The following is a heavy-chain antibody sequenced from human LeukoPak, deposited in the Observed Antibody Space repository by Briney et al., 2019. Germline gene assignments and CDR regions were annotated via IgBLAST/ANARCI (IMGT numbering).Heavy chain of an antibody. CDR3: ARIAAAGTNVFDY. Sequence: PGGSLRLSCAASGFTFSSYSMNWVRQAPGKGLEWVSSISSSSSYIYYADSVKGRFTISRDNAKNSLYLQMNSLRAEETAVYYCARIAAAGTNVFDYWGQGTLVTVSS. CDR1: GFTFSSYS. J-gene: IGHJ4*02. V-gene: IGHV3-21*01. CDR2: ISSSSSYI. D-gene: IGHD6-13*01.